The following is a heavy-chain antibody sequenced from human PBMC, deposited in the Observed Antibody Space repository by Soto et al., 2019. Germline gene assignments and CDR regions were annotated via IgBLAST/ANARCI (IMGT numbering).Heavy chain of an antibody. D-gene: IGHD4-17*01. CDR1: GFSLSTGGMC. CDR3: ARSTTTVTTFDY. CDR2: IDWDDDK. J-gene: IGHJ4*02. Sequence: SGPTLVNPTQTLTLTCTLSGFSLSTGGMCVSWIRQPPGKALEWLALIDWDDDKHYSTSLKTRLTISKDTSKNLVVLTMTNMDPVDTATYYCARSTTTVTTFDYWGQGTLVTVSS. V-gene: IGHV2-70*01.